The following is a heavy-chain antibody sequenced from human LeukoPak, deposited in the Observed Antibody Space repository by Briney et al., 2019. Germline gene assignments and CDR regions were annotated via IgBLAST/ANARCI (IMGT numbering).Heavy chain of an antibody. CDR2: IYYSGRP. V-gene: IGHV4-39*01. CDR1: GLSTTGSNHF. Sequence: PSEPLSLTCTVFGLSTTGSNHFWGSIRHPPGKGLEWIGTIYYSGRPIYNPSLKGPVTISVDASKNPFSLQLNSVAAADTAVYYCASAGARYSDTGGLYAFDFWGRGTMVTVSS. D-gene: IGHD2-8*02. CDR3: ASAGARYSDTGGLYAFDF. J-gene: IGHJ3*01.